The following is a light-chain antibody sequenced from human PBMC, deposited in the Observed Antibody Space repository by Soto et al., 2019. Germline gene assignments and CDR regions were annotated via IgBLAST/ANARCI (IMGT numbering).Light chain of an antibody. CDR1: SSDVGGYDY. Sequence: QSVVTQPASVSGSPGQSITISCTGTSSDVGGYDYVSWYQQYPGKAPRLIIYEVSSRPSGVSNRFSGSKSGNTASLTISGLRAEDEGDSFCSSFTGTSALILFGGGTKLTVL. CDR3: SSFTGTSALIL. V-gene: IGLV2-14*01. CDR2: EVS. J-gene: IGLJ2*01.